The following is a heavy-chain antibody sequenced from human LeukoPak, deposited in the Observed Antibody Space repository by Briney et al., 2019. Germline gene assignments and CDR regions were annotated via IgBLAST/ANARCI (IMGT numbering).Heavy chain of an antibody. CDR1: GGSISSYY. D-gene: IGHD3-22*01. J-gene: IGHJ4*02. CDR2: IYYSGST. V-gene: IGHV4-59*01. CDR3: AREDYYDSSGYYYSY. Sequence: PSETLSVTCTVSGGSISSYYWSWIRQPPGKGLEWIGYIYYSGSTNYNPSLKSRVTISVDTSKNQFSLKLSSVTAADTAVYYCAREDYYDSSGYYYSYWGQGTLVTVSS.